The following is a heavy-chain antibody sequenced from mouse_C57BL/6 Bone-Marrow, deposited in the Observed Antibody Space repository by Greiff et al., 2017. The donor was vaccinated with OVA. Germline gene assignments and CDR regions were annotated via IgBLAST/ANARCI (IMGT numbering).Heavy chain of an antibody. J-gene: IGHJ3*01. CDR2: IYPGDGDT. CDR1: GYAFSSYW. V-gene: IGHV1-80*01. Sequence: QVQLKESGAELVKPGASVKISCKASGYAFSSYWMNWVKQRPGKGLEWIGQIYPGDGDTNYNGKFKGKATLTADKSSSTAYMQLSSLTSEDSAVYFCARSGGYGSSFSWFAYWGQGTLVTVSA. CDR3: ARSGGYGSSFSWFAY. D-gene: IGHD1-1*01.